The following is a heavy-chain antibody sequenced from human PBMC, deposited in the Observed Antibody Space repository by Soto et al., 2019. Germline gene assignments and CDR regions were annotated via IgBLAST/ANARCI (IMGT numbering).Heavy chain of an antibody. CDR3: VFFLVPVPPAVDDF. Sequence: GGSLRLSCAASGFTFSSYGMHWVRQAPGKGLEWVAVIWSDGSNKYYADSVKGRFTISRDNSKNTLYLQMNSLRAEDTAVYHCVFFLVPVPPAVDDFRCPGILVTLFS. CDR1: GFTFSSYG. J-gene: IGHJ4*02. V-gene: IGHV3-33*01. CDR2: IWSDGSNK. D-gene: IGHD2-2*01.